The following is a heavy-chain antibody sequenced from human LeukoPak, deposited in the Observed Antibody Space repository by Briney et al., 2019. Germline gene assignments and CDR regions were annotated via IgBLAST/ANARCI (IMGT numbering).Heavy chain of an antibody. CDR3: ARTPYSSSWYGYFQH. Sequence: SETLSLTCTVSGGSISSGSYYWSWIRQPAGKGLEWIGRIYTSGSTNYNPSLKSRVTISVDTSKNQFSLKLSSVTAADTAVYYCARTPYSSSWYGYFQHWGQGTLVTVSS. V-gene: IGHV4-61*02. CDR2: IYTSGST. CDR1: GGSISSGSYY. D-gene: IGHD6-13*01. J-gene: IGHJ1*01.